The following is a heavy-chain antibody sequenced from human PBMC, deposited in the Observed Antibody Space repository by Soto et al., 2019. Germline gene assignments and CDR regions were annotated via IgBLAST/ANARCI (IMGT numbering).Heavy chain of an antibody. CDR3: AHSIAAAGYPPHFLYNCFDS. D-gene: IGHD6-13*01. CDR2: ISWDDDK. V-gene: IGHV2-5*02. CDR1: GFSLSTSGVG. J-gene: IGHJ5*01. Sequence: QITLKESGPTLVKPTQTLTLTCTFSGFSLSTSGVGVRWIRQPPGKALEWLALISWDDDKRYSTSPKSRLTSTKDTSKNQVVLTMTNMDPVDTATYYCAHSIAAAGYPPHFLYNCFDSWGRGTLVTVSS.